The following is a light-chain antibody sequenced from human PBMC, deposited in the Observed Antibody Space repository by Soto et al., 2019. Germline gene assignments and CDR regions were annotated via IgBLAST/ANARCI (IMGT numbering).Light chain of an antibody. V-gene: IGKV1-39*01. CDR3: QQAFSSPPT. J-gene: IGKJ4*01. CDR2: AAT. CDR1: QSILTY. Sequence: DLQMTQSPSSLSASVGDGVTITCRASQSILTYLNWYQHKPGKAPKLLIYAATDLHSGVPSRFSGSGSGTDFTLTISNLQPEDFATYYCQQAFSSPPTLGGGTKVEIK.